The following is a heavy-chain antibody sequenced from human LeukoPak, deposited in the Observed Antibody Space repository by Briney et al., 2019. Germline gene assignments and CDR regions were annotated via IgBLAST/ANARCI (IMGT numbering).Heavy chain of an antibody. Sequence: GGFLRLSCAASGFTFSSYAMSWVRQAPGKGLEWVSAISGSGGSTYYADSVKGRFTISRDNSKNTLYLQMNSLRAEDTAVYYCAKDQIVSYFWSGYPPSDPWGQGTLVTVSS. J-gene: IGHJ5*02. CDR2: ISGSGGST. CDR1: GFTFSSYA. D-gene: IGHD3-3*01. CDR3: AKDQIVSYFWSGYPPSDP. V-gene: IGHV3-23*01.